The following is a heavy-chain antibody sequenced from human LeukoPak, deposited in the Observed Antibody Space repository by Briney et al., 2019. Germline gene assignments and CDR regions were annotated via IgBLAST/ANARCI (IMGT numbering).Heavy chain of an antibody. CDR3: ARDTVTLIVNRAFDI. D-gene: IGHD3-22*01. CDR2: IYYSGST. CDR1: GGSFSGYY. Sequence: SETLSLTCAVYGGSFSGYYWSWIRQAPGKGLEWIGYIYYSGSTNYNPSLKSRVTISVDTSKNQFSLRLSSVTAADTALYYCARDTVTLIVNRAFDIWGQGTMVTVSS. J-gene: IGHJ3*02. V-gene: IGHV4-59*01.